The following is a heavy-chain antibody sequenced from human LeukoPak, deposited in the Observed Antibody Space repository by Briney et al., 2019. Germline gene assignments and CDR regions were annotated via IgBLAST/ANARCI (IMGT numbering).Heavy chain of an antibody. CDR1: GGSSSGYY. CDR3: ARGPSTTGRHYYYYGMDV. V-gene: IGHV4-34*01. Sequence: SETLSLTCAVYGGSSSGYYWSWIRQPPGKGLEWIGEINHSGSTNYNPSPKSRVTISVDTSMNQFSLKLSSVTAADTAVYYCARGPSTTGRHYYYYGMDVWGQGTTVTVSS. J-gene: IGHJ6*02. CDR2: INHSGST. D-gene: IGHD4-4*01.